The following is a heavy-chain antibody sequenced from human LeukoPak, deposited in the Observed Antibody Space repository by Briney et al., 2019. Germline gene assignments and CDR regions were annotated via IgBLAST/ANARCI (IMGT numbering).Heavy chain of an antibody. V-gene: IGHV3-23*01. CDR1: GFTFSSYA. CDR3: IVVTHPSFDY. D-gene: IGHD2-21*02. CDR2: ISGSGGST. J-gene: IGHJ4*02. Sequence: PGGSLRLSCATSGFTFSSYAMRWVRQAPGKGLEWVSAISGSGGSTYYADSVKGRFTISRDNSKNTLYLQMNSLRAEDTAVYYCIVVTHPSFDYWGQGTLVTVSS.